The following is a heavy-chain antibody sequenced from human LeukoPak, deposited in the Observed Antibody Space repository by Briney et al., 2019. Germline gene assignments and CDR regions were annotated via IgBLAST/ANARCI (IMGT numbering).Heavy chain of an antibody. CDR2: IRYDGSNK. V-gene: IGHV3-30*02. CDR1: GFTFSIYG. J-gene: IGHJ4*02. CDR3: AKDSSRGLPLDY. D-gene: IGHD6-19*01. Sequence: GGSLRLSCAASGFTFSIYGMHWVRQAPGKGLEWVAFIRYDGSNKFYADSVKGRSTISRDNSKNTLYLQINSLRPEDTAVYYCAKDSSRGLPLDYWGQGALVTVSS.